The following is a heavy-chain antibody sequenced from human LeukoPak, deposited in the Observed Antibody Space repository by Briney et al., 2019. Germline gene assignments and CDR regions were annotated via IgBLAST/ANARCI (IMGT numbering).Heavy chain of an antibody. V-gene: IGHV4-34*01. Sequence: SSETLSLTCAVYGGSFSGYYWTWIRQPPGKGLEWIGEINHRGSTNYNPSLKSRVTISVDTSKNQFSLKLSSVTAADTAVYYCARGGKSYYDYVWGSYRLNWFDPWGQGTLVTVSS. CDR3: ARGGKSYYDYVWGSYRLNWFDP. CDR2: INHRGST. J-gene: IGHJ5*02. CDR1: GGSFSGYY. D-gene: IGHD3-16*02.